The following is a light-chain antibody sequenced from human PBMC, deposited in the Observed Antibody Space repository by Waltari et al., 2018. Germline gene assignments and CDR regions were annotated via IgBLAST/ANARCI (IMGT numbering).Light chain of an antibody. CDR1: QSIDNN. J-gene: IGKJ4*01. V-gene: IGKV3-15*01. CDR3: QQYNRWPPLT. CDR2: GAS. Sequence: EVVMTPSPATLSVSPGDRVTLSCKASQSIDNNLAWYQQKPGQAPRLLIYGASTRAYGVPARFSGSGSGTEVTLTISSLQSEDCAVFYCQQYNRWPPLTFGGGTKVEIK.